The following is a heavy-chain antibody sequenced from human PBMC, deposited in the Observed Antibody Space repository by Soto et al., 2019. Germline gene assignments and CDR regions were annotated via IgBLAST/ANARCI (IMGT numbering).Heavy chain of an antibody. CDR2: IYSGGST. CDR1: GFTVSSNY. V-gene: IGHV3-53*01. CDR3: ARSGSPLWGFDY. J-gene: IGHJ4*02. D-gene: IGHD1-26*01. Sequence: PGGSLRLSCAASGFTVSSNYMSWVRQAPGKGLEWVSVIYSGGSTYYADSVKGRFTISRDNSKNTLYLQMNSLRAEDTAVYYRARSGSPLWGFDYWGQGTLVTVSS.